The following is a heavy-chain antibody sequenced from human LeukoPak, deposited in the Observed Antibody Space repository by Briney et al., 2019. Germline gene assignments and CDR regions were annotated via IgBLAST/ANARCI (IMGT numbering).Heavy chain of an antibody. V-gene: IGHV1-69-2*01. Sequence: ASVTVSLMSSLLTFIDYFVHWVRQAPGKGGAWMGRVEPEDGKTLYAGKFRGRVTITADTSADTAYLDLSGLKAEDTAVYYCVTVVGWKAYDHWGQGTLVTVSS. J-gene: IGHJ4*02. CDR3: VTVVGWKAYDH. CDR2: VEPEDGKT. D-gene: IGHD2-21*01. CDR1: LLTFIDYF.